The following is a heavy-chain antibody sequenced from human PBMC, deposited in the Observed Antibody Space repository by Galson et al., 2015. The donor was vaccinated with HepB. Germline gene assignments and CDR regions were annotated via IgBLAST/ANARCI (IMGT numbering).Heavy chain of an antibody. Sequence: SETLSLTCTVSGGSISNYYWSWIRQPAGKGLEWIGRIYPSESTDYNPSLKSRVTMSIDTSKNQFSLRLSSVTAADTAVYYCARLIGSGYMDYWGQGTLVTVSS. CDR3: ARLIGSGYMDY. CDR2: IYPSEST. D-gene: IGHD3-3*01. CDR1: GGSISNYY. J-gene: IGHJ4*02. V-gene: IGHV4-4*07.